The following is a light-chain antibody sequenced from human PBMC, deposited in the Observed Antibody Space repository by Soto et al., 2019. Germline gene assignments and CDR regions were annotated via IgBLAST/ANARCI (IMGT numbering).Light chain of an antibody. V-gene: IGKV1-27*01. CDR2: AAS. Sequence: DIQMTQSPSSLSASVGDRVTITCRASQGISNYLAWYQQKPGKVPKLLIYAASTLQSGVPSRFSGSGSGTDFTLTISSLQPEDVATYYCQKYNSAPPSPTFGGGTKVEIK. CDR1: QGISNY. J-gene: IGKJ4*01. CDR3: QKYNSAPPSPT.